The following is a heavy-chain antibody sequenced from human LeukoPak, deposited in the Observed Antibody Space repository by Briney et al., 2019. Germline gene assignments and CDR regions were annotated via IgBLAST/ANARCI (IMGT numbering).Heavy chain of an antibody. CDR1: GGSISSYY. CDR2: IYYSGST. D-gene: IGHD3-10*01. CDR3: ARIRGFGADYYYYYMDV. V-gene: IGHV4-59*08. J-gene: IGHJ6*03. Sequence: PSETLSLTCTVSGGSISSYYWSWIRQPPGKGLEWIGYIYYSGSTNYNPSLKSRVTISVDTSNNQFSLKLSSMTAADTAVYYCARIRGFGADYYYYYMDVWGKGTTVTVSS.